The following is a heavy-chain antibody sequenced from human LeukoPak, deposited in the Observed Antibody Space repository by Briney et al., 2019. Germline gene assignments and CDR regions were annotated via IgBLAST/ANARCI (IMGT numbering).Heavy chain of an antibody. V-gene: IGHV3-11*01. D-gene: IGHD1-26*01. CDR3: ARAGTSGSYYYYGMDV. CDR1: GLTFSDYY. CDR2: ISSSGSTI. Sequence: PGGSLRLSCAASGLTFSDYYMSCIRQAPGKGLESVSYISSSGSTIYYADSVKGRFTISRDNAKNSLYLQMNSLRAEDTAVYYCARAGTSGSYYYYGMDVWGQGTTVTVSS. J-gene: IGHJ6*02.